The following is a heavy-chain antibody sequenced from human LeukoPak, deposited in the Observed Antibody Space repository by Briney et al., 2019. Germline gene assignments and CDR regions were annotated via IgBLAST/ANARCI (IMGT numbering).Heavy chain of an antibody. D-gene: IGHD1-26*01. CDR2: ISYDGSNK. CDR1: GFTFSSYA. J-gene: IGHJ5*02. Sequence: GGSLRLSCAASGFTFSSYAMHWVRQAPGKGLEWVAVISYDGSNKYYADSVKGRFTISRDNSKNTLYPQMNSLRAEDTAVYYCARAQWEWELLAYNWFDPWGQGTLVTVSS. CDR3: ARAQWEWELLAYNWFDP. V-gene: IGHV3-30*04.